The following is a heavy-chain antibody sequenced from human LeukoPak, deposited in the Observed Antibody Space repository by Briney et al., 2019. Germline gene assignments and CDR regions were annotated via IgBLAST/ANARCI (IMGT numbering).Heavy chain of an antibody. D-gene: IGHD5-12*01. J-gene: IGHJ4*02. CDR1: GGAFSGYY. CDR3: ASIQAAPPSNRWLRSH. Sequence: SETLSLTCAGYGGAFSGYYWSWIRPPPGKGPEWIGEINHSGSTNYNPSLKSRATISVDTSKNQFSLKLSSVTAADTAVYYCASIQAAPPSNRWLRSHWGQGTLVTVSS. V-gene: IGHV4-34*01. CDR2: INHSGST.